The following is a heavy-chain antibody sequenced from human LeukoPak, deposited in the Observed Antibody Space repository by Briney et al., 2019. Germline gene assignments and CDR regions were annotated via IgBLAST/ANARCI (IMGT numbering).Heavy chain of an antibody. D-gene: IGHD3/OR15-3a*01. J-gene: IGHJ4*02. CDR2: ISGSGDNT. V-gene: IGHV3-23*01. Sequence: PGGSLRLSCAASGFTFSNYAMSWVRQAPGKGLEWVSAISGSGDNTYYADSVKGRFTISRDNSKNTLYLQMNSLRVEDTAVYYCVTQHKVIFGLLMEWGQGTLVTVSS. CDR1: GFTFSNYA. CDR3: VTQHKVIFGLLME.